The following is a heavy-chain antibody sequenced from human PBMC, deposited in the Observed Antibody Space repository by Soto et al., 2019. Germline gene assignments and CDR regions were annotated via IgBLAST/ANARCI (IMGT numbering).Heavy chain of an antibody. J-gene: IGHJ4*02. CDR1: GFTFSSYG. Sequence: GGSLRLSCAASGFTFSSYGMHWVRQAPGKGLEWVAVISYDGSNKYYADSVKGRFTISRDNSKNTLYLQMNSLRAEDTAVYYCAKERAIFGVVGLIDYWGQGTLVTVSS. D-gene: IGHD3-3*01. V-gene: IGHV3-30*18. CDR2: ISYDGSNK. CDR3: AKERAIFGVVGLIDY.